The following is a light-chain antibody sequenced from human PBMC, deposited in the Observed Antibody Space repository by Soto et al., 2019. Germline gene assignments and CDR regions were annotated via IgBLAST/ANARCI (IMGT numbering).Light chain of an antibody. J-gene: IGKJ2*01. CDR2: GAS. CDR3: QQYYTCPHT. V-gene: IGKV1-16*01. CDR1: QDIRIY. Sequence: DIQLTQSPSSLSASVGDRVTITCRASQDIRIYLAWFQQKPGEAPKSLIYGASSLQNAVPSRFSGSGTGTHFTLTITSLRPEDFATYYCQQYYTCPHTFGQGTQLEIK.